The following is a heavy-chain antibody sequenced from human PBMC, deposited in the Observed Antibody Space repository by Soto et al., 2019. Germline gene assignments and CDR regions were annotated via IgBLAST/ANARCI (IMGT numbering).Heavy chain of an antibody. V-gene: IGHV4-30-2*01. D-gene: IGHD6-13*01. CDR1: GGSISSGGYS. Sequence: PSETLSLTCAVSGGSISSGGYSWSWIRQPPGKGLEWIGYMYHSGSTYYNPSLKSRVTISVDTSKNQFSLKLSSVTAADTAVYYCARGDSSSGGVDYWGQGTLVTVSS. J-gene: IGHJ4*02. CDR3: ARGDSSSGGVDY. CDR2: MYHSGST.